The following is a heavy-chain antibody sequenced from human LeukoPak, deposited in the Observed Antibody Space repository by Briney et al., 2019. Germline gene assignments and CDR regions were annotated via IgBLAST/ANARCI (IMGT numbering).Heavy chain of an antibody. Sequence: PSETLSLTCTVSGGSISSYYWSWIRQPPGKGLEWIGYIYYSGSTNYNPSLKSRVTISVDTSKNQFSLKLSSVTAADTAVYYCARRDNVLRYFSARTAYNWFDPWGQGTLVTVSS. CDR3: ARRDNVLRYFSARTAYNWFDP. V-gene: IGHV4-59*01. J-gene: IGHJ5*02. D-gene: IGHD3-9*01. CDR1: GGSISSYY. CDR2: IYYSGST.